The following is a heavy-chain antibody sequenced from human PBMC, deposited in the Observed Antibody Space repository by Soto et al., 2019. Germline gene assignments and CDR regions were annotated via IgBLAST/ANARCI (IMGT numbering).Heavy chain of an antibody. D-gene: IGHD3-22*01. CDR3: ARVPYDTTGYYAF. V-gene: IGHV1-46*01. CDR2: IDPTHGST. J-gene: IGHJ4*02. CDR1: GYTFTTYY. Sequence: QVQLVQSGAEVKKPGASVRVSCKAAGYTFTTYYMHWVRQAPGQGLEWMGVIDPTHGSTTYAQKVQGRVTMTSDTSTNTVYMELSSLKSEDTAVYYCARVPYDTTGYYAFWGQGTLVTVSS.